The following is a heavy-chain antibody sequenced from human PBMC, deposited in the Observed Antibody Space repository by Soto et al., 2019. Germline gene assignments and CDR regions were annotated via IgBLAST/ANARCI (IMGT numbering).Heavy chain of an antibody. CDR3: AVGGYRYAGYYYYGLDD. D-gene: IGHD5-18*01. V-gene: IGHV4-59*01. CDR2: IYNSGST. J-gene: IGHJ6*02. CDR1: GGSISSYY. Sequence: TVAGGSISSYYWSWIRQPPGKGLDWIGYIYNSGSTNYNPSLKSRVTISVATSKNQFSLKLSSVTAADTADYYCAVGGYRYAGYYYYGLDDLGQGTTGNVSS.